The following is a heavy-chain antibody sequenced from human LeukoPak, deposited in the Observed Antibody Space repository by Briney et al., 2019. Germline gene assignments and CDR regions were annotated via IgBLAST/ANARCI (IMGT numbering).Heavy chain of an antibody. D-gene: IGHD6-13*01. V-gene: IGHV3-23*01. CDR2: ISGNGANT. Sequence: PGGSLRLSCAASGFTFSSYGMSWVRQAPGKGLEWVSSISGNGANTFYADSVKGRFTISRDNSKNTLYLQMNSLRAEDTAVYFCAKLDSGSTDWGQGTLVTVSS. CDR3: AKLDSGSTD. CDR1: GFTFSSYG. J-gene: IGHJ4*01.